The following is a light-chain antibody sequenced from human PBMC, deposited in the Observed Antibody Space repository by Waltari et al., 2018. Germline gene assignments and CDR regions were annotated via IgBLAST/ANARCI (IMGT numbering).Light chain of an antibody. V-gene: IGLV7-43*01. J-gene: IGLJ3*02. Sequence: QTVVTQEPSPTVSPGGTVTLTCASSIGAVNSGYYPNWFQQKPGQAPRSLIYNTNNKHPWTPARFSGSLLGGKAALTLSSVQPEDEADYYCLLYFGGAHLVFGGGTKLTVL. CDR1: IGAVNSGYY. CDR3: LLYFGGAHLV. CDR2: NTN.